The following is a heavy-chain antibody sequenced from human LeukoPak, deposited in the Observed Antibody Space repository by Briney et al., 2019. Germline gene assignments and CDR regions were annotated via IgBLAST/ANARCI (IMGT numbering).Heavy chain of an antibody. J-gene: IGHJ4*02. V-gene: IGHV3-30*02. D-gene: IGHD5-24*01. CDR1: GFRFGGYG. CDR2: IHYHGNEK. Sequence: GGSLRLSCAASGFRFGGYGMHWVRQAPGKGLEWVTFIHYHGNEKSYADSVKGRFTISRDNSKNTLHLQMNGLRADDTAVYYCVSAPYLDGYNWYHFDCWGQGTLVTVSS. CDR3: VSAPYLDGYNWYHFDC.